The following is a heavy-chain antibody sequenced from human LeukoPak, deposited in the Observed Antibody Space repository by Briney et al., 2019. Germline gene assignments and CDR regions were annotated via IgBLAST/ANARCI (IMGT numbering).Heavy chain of an antibody. V-gene: IGHV4-59*01. CDR1: GVSISSYS. CDR3: ARVERNWSGYYAKVYYFDY. Sequence: SETLSLTCSVSGVSISSYSWSWLRQAPGKGLEWVASVQYTGSTTYNPFLRSRLTISADTSKSQFSLQLTPVTTADTAVYYCARVERNWSGYYAKVYYFDYWGQGTLVTVSS. D-gene: IGHD3-3*01. CDR2: VQYTGST. J-gene: IGHJ4*02.